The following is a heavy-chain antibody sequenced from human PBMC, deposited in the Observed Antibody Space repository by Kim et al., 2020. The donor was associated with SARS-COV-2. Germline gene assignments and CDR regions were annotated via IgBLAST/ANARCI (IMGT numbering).Heavy chain of an antibody. J-gene: IGHJ4*02. Sequence: GGSLRLSCAASGFTFGDYAMHWVRQPPGKGLEWVSTISWNSGSIGYADSVKGRFTISRDNAKKSLYLQMNSLRAEDTALYYCAKADRGYYYGSGSYYFDYWGQGTLVTVSS. CDR2: ISWNSGSI. V-gene: IGHV3-9*01. CDR1: GFTFGDYA. D-gene: IGHD3-10*01. CDR3: AKADRGYYYGSGSYYFDY.